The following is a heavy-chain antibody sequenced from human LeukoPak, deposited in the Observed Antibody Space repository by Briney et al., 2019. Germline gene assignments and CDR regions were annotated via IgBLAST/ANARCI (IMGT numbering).Heavy chain of an antibody. D-gene: IGHD3-10*01. Sequence: GRSLRLSCAASGFAFDDYAMHWVRQPPGKGLEWVSGITWKSGIVGYADSVKGRFTISRDNAKNSLYLQMNSLRAEDTAVYYCARGGTMVRKYYFDYWGQGTLVTVSS. V-gene: IGHV3-9*01. CDR2: ITWKSGIV. J-gene: IGHJ4*02. CDR1: GFAFDDYA. CDR3: ARGGTMVRKYYFDY.